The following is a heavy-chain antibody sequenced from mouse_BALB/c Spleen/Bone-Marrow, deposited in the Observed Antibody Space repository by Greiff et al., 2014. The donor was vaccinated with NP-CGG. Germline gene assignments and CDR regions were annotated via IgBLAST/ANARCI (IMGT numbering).Heavy chain of an antibody. J-gene: IGHJ2*01. V-gene: IGHV1-9*01. CDR2: ILPGSGST. Sequence: QVQLQQSGAELMKPGASVKISCKATGYTFSSYWIEWVKQRPGHGLEWIGEILPGSGSTNYNEKFKGKATFTADTSSNTAYMQLSSLTSEDSAVYYCARRRARYDRDYFDYWGRGTTLTVSS. CDR3: ARRRARYDRDYFDY. D-gene: IGHD2-14*01. CDR1: GYTFSSYW.